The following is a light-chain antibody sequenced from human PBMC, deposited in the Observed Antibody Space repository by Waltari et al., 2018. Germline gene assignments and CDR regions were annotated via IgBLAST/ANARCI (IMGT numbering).Light chain of an antibody. Sequence: EIVMTQSPATLSVSPGERATLSCRSSQSVNSNLAWYQQKPGQAPRLLIYGASTRATGLPVRFSGSGSGTDFTLTISSLQSEDLAVYYCQQYDNWPWTFGQGTKVEIK. CDR1: QSVNSN. CDR3: QQYDNWPWT. J-gene: IGKJ1*01. CDR2: GAS. V-gene: IGKV3-15*01.